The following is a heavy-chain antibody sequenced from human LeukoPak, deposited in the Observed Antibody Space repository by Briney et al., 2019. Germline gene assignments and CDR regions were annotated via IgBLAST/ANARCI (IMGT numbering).Heavy chain of an antibody. CDR2: ISGSGGST. V-gene: IGHV3-23*01. CDR1: GFTFSSYA. J-gene: IGHJ4*02. Sequence: GGSLRLSCAASGFTFSSYAMSWVRQAPGKGLEWVSAISGSGGSTYYADSVKGRFTISRDNSKNTLYLQMNSLRAEDTAVYYCAKPRRVATTVVGYFDYWGQGTLVTVSS. D-gene: IGHD5-12*01. CDR3: AKPRRVATTVVGYFDY.